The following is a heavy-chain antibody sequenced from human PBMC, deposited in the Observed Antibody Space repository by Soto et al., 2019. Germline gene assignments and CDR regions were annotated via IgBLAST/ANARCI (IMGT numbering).Heavy chain of an antibody. D-gene: IGHD5-12*01. CDR1: RFTFSSYA. CDR3: AKDRNRWLRFDLGY. Sequence: EVQLLESGGGLVQPGGSLRLSCAASRFTFSSYAMSWVRQAPGKGLEWVSSITGSAGSTYYADSVKGRFTISRDNSKNTLYLQMNSLRVEDTAVYYCAKDRNRWLRFDLGYWGQGTLVTVSS. CDR2: ITGSAGST. J-gene: IGHJ4*02. V-gene: IGHV3-23*01.